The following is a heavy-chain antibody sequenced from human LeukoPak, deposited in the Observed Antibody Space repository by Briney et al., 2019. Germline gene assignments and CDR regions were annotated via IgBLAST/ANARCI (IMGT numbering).Heavy chain of an antibody. CDR1: GGSFSGYY. Sequence: ASETLSLTCAVYGGSFSGYYWSWIRQPPGKGLEWIGEINHSGSTNYNPSLKSRVTISVDTSKNQFSLKLSSVTAAGTAVYYCLRGMDVWGQGTTVTVSS. CDR2: INHSGST. CDR3: LRGMDV. J-gene: IGHJ6*02. V-gene: IGHV4-34*01.